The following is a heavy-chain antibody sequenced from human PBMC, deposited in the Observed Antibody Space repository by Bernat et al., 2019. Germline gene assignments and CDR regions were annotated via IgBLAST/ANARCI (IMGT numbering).Heavy chain of an antibody. Sequence: QVQLQESGPGLVKPSETLSLTCTVSGGSISNYYWGWVRQPPGKELEWIGYVSYTGSTHYTPHLKSRATVSLDTSDNQFSLNLSSVTAADPAVYYCARMFPPLTEYYFDSWGQGTLVTVSS. CDR2: VSYTGST. J-gene: IGHJ4*02. D-gene: IGHD3-10*02. CDR1: GGSISNYY. CDR3: ARMFPPLTEYYFDS. V-gene: IGHV4-59*08.